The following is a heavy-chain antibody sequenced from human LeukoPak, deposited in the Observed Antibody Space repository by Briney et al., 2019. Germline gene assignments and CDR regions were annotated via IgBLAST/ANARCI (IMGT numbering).Heavy chain of an antibody. CDR3: ARHVSTVVPFDY. V-gene: IGHV4-59*08. Sequence: PSETLSLTCTVSGGSISSYYWSWIRQPPGKGLEWIGYIYYSGSTNYNPSLKSRVTISVDTSKNQFSLKLSSVTAADTAVYYCARHVSTVVPFDYWGQGTLVTVSS. CDR2: IYYSGST. D-gene: IGHD4-17*01. J-gene: IGHJ4*02. CDR1: GGSISSYY.